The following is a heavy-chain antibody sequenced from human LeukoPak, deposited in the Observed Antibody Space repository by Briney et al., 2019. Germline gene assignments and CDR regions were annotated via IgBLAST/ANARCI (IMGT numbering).Heavy chain of an antibody. Sequence: SETLSLXCTVSGGSISSYYWSWSRQPAGKGLEWIGRIYTSVSTNYNPSLKSRVTMSVDTSKNQFSLKLSSVTAADTAVYYCARDADSSGYYFSIWGQGTLVTVSS. V-gene: IGHV4-4*07. CDR3: ARDADSSGYYFSI. D-gene: IGHD3-22*01. CDR2: IYTSVST. CDR1: GGSISSYY. J-gene: IGHJ4*02.